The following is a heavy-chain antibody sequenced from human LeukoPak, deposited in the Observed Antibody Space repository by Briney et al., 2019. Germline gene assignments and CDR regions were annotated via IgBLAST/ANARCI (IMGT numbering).Heavy chain of an antibody. D-gene: IGHD5-12*01. Sequence: PGGSLRLSCAASGFTFSSYWMSWVRQAPGKGLEWVANIKQDGSEKYYVDSVKGRFTISRDNAKNSLYLQMNSLRAEDTAVYYCARGASGYDLPGLVFDYRGQGTLVTVSS. J-gene: IGHJ4*02. CDR3: ARGASGYDLPGLVFDY. CDR2: IKQDGSEK. CDR1: GFTFSSYW. V-gene: IGHV3-7*01.